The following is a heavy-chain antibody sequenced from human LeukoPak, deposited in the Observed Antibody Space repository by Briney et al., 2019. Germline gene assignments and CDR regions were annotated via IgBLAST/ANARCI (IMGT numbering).Heavy chain of an antibody. CDR2: IYSSGTT. CDR3: ARGKIWSPVYLSH. Sequence: SETLSLTCTVSGGSISSYYWSWIRQPPGKGLEWIGNIYSSGTTNYNPSLKSRVTISMDTSKNQFSLKLSSVTAADTAVYYCARGKIWSPVYLSHWGQGTLVTVSS. V-gene: IGHV4-59*13. J-gene: IGHJ4*02. D-gene: IGHD3-10*01. CDR1: GGSISSYY.